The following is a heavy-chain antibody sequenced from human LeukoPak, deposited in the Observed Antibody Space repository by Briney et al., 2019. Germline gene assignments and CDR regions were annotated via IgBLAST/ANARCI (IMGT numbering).Heavy chain of an antibody. Sequence: GGSLRLSCAASGFTFSNAWMSWVRQAPGKGLEWVGRIKSKTDGGTTDYAAPVKGRFTISRDDSKNTLYLQRNSLKTEDTAVYYCTTTYYDSSGSYFDYWGQGTLVTVSS. CDR2: IKSKTDGGTT. CDR1: GFTFSNAW. CDR3: TTTYYDSSGSYFDY. D-gene: IGHD3-22*01. V-gene: IGHV3-15*01. J-gene: IGHJ4*02.